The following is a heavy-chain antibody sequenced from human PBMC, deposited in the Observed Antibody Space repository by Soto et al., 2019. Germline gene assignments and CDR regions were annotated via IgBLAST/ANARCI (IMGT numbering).Heavy chain of an antibody. CDR3: ASEALSDY. CDR1: GFTFSSYA. V-gene: IGHV3-30-3*01. D-gene: IGHD3-16*02. Sequence: SLRLSCAASGFTFSSYAMHWVRQAPGKGLEWVAVISYDGSNKYYADSVKGRFTISRDNSKNTLYLQMNSLRAEDTAVYYCASEALSDYWGQGTLVTVSS. J-gene: IGHJ4*02. CDR2: ISYDGSNK.